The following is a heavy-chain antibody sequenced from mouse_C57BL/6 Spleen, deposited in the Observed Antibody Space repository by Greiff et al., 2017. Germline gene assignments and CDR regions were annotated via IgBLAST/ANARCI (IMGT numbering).Heavy chain of an antibody. V-gene: IGHV1-42*01. J-gene: IGHJ4*01. CDR1: GYSFTGYY. CDR3: ARSGSSYYAMDY. CDR2: INPSTGGT. Sequence: VQLQQSGPELVKPGASVKISCKASGYSFTGYYMNWVKQSPEKSLEWIGEINPSTGGTTYNQKFKAKATLTVDKSSNTAYMQLKSLTSEDSAVYYCARSGSSYYAMDYWGQGTSVTVSS. D-gene: IGHD1-1*01.